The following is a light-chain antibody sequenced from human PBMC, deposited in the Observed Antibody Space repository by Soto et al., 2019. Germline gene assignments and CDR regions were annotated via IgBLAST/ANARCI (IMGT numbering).Light chain of an antibody. CDR2: EVS. CDR3: CSYAGSYTWV. V-gene: IGLV2-14*01. J-gene: IGLJ3*02. Sequence: QSALTQPASVSGSPGQSITISCTGTSRDVGGYNYVSWFQQHPAKAPKLMIYEVSNRPSGVSNRFSGSKSGNTASLTISGLQAEDEADYYCCSYAGSYTWVFGGGTKLTVL. CDR1: SRDVGGYNY.